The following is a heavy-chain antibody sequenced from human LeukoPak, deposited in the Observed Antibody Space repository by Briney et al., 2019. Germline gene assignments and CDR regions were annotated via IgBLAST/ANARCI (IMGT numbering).Heavy chain of an antibody. V-gene: IGHV3-23*01. J-gene: IGHJ4*02. CDR3: AKGSSMIRGYFDY. CDR2: ISGGGVST. Sequence: GGSLRLSCAASGFTFSSYAMNWVRQTPGKGLKWVSGISGGGVSTYYADSVKGRFTISRDNSKNTLYLQMNSLRAEDTAVYYCAKGSSMIRGYFDYWGQGILVTVSS. D-gene: IGHD3-22*01. CDR1: GFTFSSYA.